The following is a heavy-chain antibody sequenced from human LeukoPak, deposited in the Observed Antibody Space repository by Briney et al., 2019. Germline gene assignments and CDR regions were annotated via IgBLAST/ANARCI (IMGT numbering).Heavy chain of an antibody. J-gene: IGHJ6*03. CDR3: ARVSYDSSGYYQYYYYYMDV. D-gene: IGHD3-22*01. CDR1: GYTFTGYY. V-gene: IGHV1-2*02. CDR2: INPNSGGT. Sequence: ASVKVSCKASGYTFTGYYMHWVRQAPGQGLEWMGWINPNSGGTNYAQKFQGRVTMTRDTSISTAYMELSRLRSDDTAVYYCARVSYDSSGYYQYYYYYMDVWGKGTTVTISS.